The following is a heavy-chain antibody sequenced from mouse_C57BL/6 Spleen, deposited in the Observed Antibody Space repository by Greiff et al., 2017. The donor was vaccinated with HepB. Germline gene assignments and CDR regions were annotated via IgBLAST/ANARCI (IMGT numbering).Heavy chain of an antibody. D-gene: IGHD1-1*01. CDR2: ISDGGSYT. Sequence: EVQLVESGGGLVKPGGSLKLSCAASGFTFSSYAMSWVRQTPEKRLEWVATISDGGSYTYYPDNVKGRFTISRDNAKNNLYLQMSHLKSEDTAMYYCAKERVYYGSSYFDYWGQGTTLTVSS. CDR3: AKERVYYGSSYFDY. J-gene: IGHJ2*01. V-gene: IGHV5-4*01. CDR1: GFTFSSYA.